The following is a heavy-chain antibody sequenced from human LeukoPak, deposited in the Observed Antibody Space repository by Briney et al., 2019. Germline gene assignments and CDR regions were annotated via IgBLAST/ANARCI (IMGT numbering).Heavy chain of an antibody. CDR2: FRSKTDGGTI. V-gene: IGHV3-15*05. CDR3: TTVIMGAPKDDY. CDR1: GFTFSNAW. J-gene: IGHJ4*02. Sequence: GGSLRLSCAASGFTFSNAWMSWVRQAPGKGLEWVGRFRSKTDGGTIDYAVPVKGRFTISRDDSRNTLYLQMNSLKTEDTAVYYCTTVIMGAPKDDYWGQGTLVTVSS. D-gene: IGHD1-26*01.